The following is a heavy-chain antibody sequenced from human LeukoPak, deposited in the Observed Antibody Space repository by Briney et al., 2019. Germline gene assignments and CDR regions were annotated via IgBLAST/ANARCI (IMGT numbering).Heavy chain of an antibody. Sequence: GGSLGLSCAASGFTFRNYVIHWVRQAPGKGLEWVAVISYDGSNKYYADSVKGRFTISRDNSKNTLYLQMNSLRAEDTAVYYCARPGTFWGQGTLVTVSS. CDR2: ISYDGSNK. CDR3: ARPGTF. D-gene: IGHD1-26*01. CDR1: GFTFRNYV. V-gene: IGHV3-30-3*01. J-gene: IGHJ4*02.